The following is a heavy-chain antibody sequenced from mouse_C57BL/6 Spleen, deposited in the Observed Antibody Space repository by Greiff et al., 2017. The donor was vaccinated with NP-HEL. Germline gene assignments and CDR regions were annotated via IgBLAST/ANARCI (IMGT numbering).Heavy chain of an antibody. CDR1: GYAFSSSW. CDR3: ARSTMITRYYFDY. J-gene: IGHJ2*01. Sequence: QVQLQQSGPELVKPGASVKISCKASGYAFSSSWMNWVKQRPGKGLEWIGRIYPGDGDTNYNGKFKGKATLTADKSSSTAYMQLSSLTSEDSAVYFCARSTMITRYYFDYWGQGTTLTVSS. D-gene: IGHD2-4*01. V-gene: IGHV1-82*01. CDR2: IYPGDGDT.